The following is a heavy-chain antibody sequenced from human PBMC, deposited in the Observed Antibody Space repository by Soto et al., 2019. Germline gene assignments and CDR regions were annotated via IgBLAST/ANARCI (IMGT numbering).Heavy chain of an antibody. Sequence: PGGFLRLSCAASGFTFTSYGMHWVRQAPGKGLEWMALILHDGSAEYYADSVKGRFTISRDNSENTLYLQMNSLRGDDTAVYYCAKDRSVDTRDWFDPWGQGTLVTVSS. J-gene: IGHJ5*02. CDR3: AKDRSVDTRDWFDP. CDR2: ILHDGSAE. D-gene: IGHD5-18*01. V-gene: IGHV3-30*18. CDR1: GFTFTSYG.